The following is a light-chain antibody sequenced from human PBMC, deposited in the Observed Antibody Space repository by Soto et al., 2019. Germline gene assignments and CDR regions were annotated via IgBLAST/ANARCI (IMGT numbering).Light chain of an antibody. V-gene: IGLV2-14*01. J-gene: IGLJ3*02. CDR1: SSDVGGYNY. CDR3: NSYTSSSTWV. CDR2: EVS. Sequence: LTQPASVSGSPGQSITISCTVTSSDVGGYNYVSWYQQHPGKAPKLMIYEVSTRPSGVSNRFSGSKSGNTASLTISGLQAEDEADDYCNSYTSSSTWVFGGGTKVTVL.